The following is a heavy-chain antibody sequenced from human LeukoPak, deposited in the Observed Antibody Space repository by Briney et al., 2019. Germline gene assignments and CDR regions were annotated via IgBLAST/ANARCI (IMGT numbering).Heavy chain of an antibody. CDR3: ARHFGQLAPFEL. CDR1: GGSIRSETYY. CDR2: IYYSGFS. D-gene: IGHD3/OR15-3a*01. V-gene: IGHV4-39*01. J-gene: IGHJ4*02. Sequence: SETLSLTCTVAGGSIRSETYYWAWIRQPPGKGLEWIGSIYYSGFSFHNPSLKSRVTMSIDTSKNQLSLNLTSVTAADTAVYYCARHFGQLAPFELWGQETLVTVSS.